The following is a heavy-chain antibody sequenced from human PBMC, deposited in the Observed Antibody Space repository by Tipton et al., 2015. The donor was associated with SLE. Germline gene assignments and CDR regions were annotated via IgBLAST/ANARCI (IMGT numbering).Heavy chain of an antibody. CDR2: IYYSGTT. CDR3: ARGLMVVTLGWFDP. D-gene: IGHD4-23*01. Sequence: TLSLTCTVSGGSISQYYWTWIRQPPGKGLEWIGYIYYSGTTYYNPSLKSRVTISVDRSKNQFSLKLSSVTAADTAVYYCARGLMVVTLGWFDPWGQGTLVTVSS. CDR1: GGSISQYY. J-gene: IGHJ5*02. V-gene: IGHV4-30-4*08.